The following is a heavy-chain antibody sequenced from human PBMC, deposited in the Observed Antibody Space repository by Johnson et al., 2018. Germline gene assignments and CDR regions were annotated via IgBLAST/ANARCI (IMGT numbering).Heavy chain of an antibody. Sequence: VQLVESGGGLVKPGGSLRLSCAASGFNFNTHAMNWVRQAPGKGLDWVSSISSTSNSIYYADSVKGRFTISRDNAKNSLYLQMNSLRAEDPAVYFCAAWSGDSRDLEHWGQGTLVTVSS. CDR2: ISSTSNSI. V-gene: IGHV3-21*04. CDR1: GFNFNTHA. CDR3: AAWSGDSRDLEH. D-gene: IGHD3-3*01. J-gene: IGHJ1*01.